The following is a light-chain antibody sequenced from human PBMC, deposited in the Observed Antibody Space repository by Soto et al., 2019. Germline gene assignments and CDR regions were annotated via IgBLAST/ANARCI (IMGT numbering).Light chain of an antibody. Sequence: QSVLTQPPSVSAAPGQKVTISCSGSSSNIGGNSVSWYQQLPGTAPKLLIYDDNKRPSGIPDRFSGSKSGTSATLGITGFQTGDEADYYCGSWDSTLSAHVFGPGTKV. V-gene: IGLV1-51*01. J-gene: IGLJ1*01. CDR3: GSWDSTLSAHV. CDR1: SSNIGGNS. CDR2: DDN.